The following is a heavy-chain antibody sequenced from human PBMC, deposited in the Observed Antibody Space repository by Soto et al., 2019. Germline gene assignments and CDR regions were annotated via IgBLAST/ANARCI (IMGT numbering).Heavy chain of an antibody. J-gene: IGHJ5*02. Sequence: GGSLRLSCAASGFTFSSYAMSWVRQAPGKGLEWVSAISGSGGSTYYADSVKGRFTISRDKSKNTLYLQMNSLRAEDTAVYYCAIPAAGTGAGNWFDPWGQGTLVTVSS. D-gene: IGHD6-13*01. CDR2: ISGSGGST. V-gene: IGHV3-23*01. CDR1: GFTFSSYA. CDR3: AIPAAGTGAGNWFDP.